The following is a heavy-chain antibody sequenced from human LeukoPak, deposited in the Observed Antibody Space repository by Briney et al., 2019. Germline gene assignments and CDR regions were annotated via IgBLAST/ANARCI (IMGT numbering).Heavy chain of an antibody. CDR3: ARETSQKGAHYMDV. Sequence: SETLSLTRTVSVGSISRDYWSSIRQPPGQGLGGSGYIYYNGSTNYNTSLKSRVTISVDTSKNQFSLKLSSVTAADTAVYYCARETSQKGAHYMDVWGKGTTVTISS. D-gene: IGHD3-16*01. V-gene: IGHV4-59*01. CDR1: VGSISRDY. J-gene: IGHJ6*03. CDR2: IYYNGST.